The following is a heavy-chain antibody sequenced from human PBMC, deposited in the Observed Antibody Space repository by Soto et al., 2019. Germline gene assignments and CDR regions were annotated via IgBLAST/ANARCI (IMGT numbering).Heavy chain of an antibody. CDR2: ISGYNDNT. CDR3: ARAASSEVCIFDY. V-gene: IGHV1-18*04. J-gene: IGHJ4*02. CDR1: GYTFTGIG. Sequence: QVQLVQSGAEVKKPGASVKVSCKASGYTFTGIGFSWVRQAPGQGLEWMGWISGYNDNTDYAQKFPGRVTMTKDPCTSTAYMELRSLRSDDTPVYYCARAASSEVCIFDYWGQGTLVTVSS. D-gene: IGHD2-8*01.